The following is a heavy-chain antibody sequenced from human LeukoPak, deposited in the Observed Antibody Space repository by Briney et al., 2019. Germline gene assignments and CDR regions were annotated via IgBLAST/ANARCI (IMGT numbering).Heavy chain of an antibody. D-gene: IGHD3-3*01. V-gene: IGHV4-34*01. CDR3: ARAGRYYDFWTGPYYYYYYMDV. CDR1: GGSISSYY. J-gene: IGHJ6*03. Sequence: PSETLSLTCTVSGGSISSYYWSWIRQPPGKGLEWIGEINHSGSTNYNPSLKSRVTISVDTSKNQFSLKLSSVTAADTAVYYCARAGRYYDFWTGPYYYYYYMDVWGKGTTVTVSS. CDR2: INHSGST.